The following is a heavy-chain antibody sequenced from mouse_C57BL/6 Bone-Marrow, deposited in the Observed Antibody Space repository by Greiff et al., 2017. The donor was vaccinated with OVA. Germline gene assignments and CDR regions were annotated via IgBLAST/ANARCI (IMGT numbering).Heavy chain of an antibody. J-gene: IGHJ1*03. D-gene: IGHD2-4*01. CDR3: ARHEERGYDYDVGYWYFDV. V-gene: IGHV1-62-2*01. CDR2: FYPGSGSI. Sequence: QVQLQQSGAELVKPGASVKLSCKASGYTFTEYTIHWVKQRSGQGLEWIGWFYPGSGSIKYNEKFKDKATLTADKSSSTVYMELSRLTSEDSAVYFCARHEERGYDYDVGYWYFDVWGTGTTVTVSS. CDR1: GYTFTEYT.